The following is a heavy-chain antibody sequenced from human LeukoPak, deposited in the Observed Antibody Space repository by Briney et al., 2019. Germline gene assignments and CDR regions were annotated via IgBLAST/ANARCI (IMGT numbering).Heavy chain of an antibody. CDR1: GFTFSSYD. CDR3: AKDPSGDSFGSYGLDV. V-gene: IGHV3-30*18. D-gene: IGHD5-18*01. CDR2: ISYDGSNK. Sequence: GRSLRLSCAASGFTFSSYDMHWVRQAPGKGLEWVAVISYDGSNKYYAASVKGRFTISRDNSKNTLYLQMNSRRPEDTAVYYCAKDPSGDSFGSYGLDVWGQGTTVTVSS. J-gene: IGHJ6*02.